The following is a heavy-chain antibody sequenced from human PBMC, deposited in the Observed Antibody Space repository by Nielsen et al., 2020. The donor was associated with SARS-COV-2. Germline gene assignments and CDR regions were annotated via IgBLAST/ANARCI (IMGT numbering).Heavy chain of an antibody. CDR2: ISVFNGNT. CDR3: ARDHTMLRGRVLYFDL. CDR1: GYTFISYG. J-gene: IGHJ2*01. V-gene: IGHV1-18*04. Sequence: ASVKVSCKASGYTFISYGISWVRQAPGQGLEWMGWISVFNGNTNYAQKLQGRVTMTTDTSTSTAYMELRGLRSDDTAVYYCARDHTMLRGRVLYFDLWGRGTLVTVSS. D-gene: IGHD3-10*01.